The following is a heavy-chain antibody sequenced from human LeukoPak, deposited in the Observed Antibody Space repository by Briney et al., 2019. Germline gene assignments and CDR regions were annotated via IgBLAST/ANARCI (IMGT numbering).Heavy chain of an antibody. CDR2: ITGSGTTT. CDR1: GIAFRNYA. CDR3: GIDPNGDYIDAFDF. J-gene: IGHJ3*01. D-gene: IGHD4-17*01. Sequence: GGSLRLSCVASGIAFRNYAMTWVRQAPGKGLEWVSSITGSGTTTRYADSVKGRFTISRDNSVGTLYLQLNSLSAEDTAVYYCGIDPNGDYIDAFDFWGQGTKVTASS. V-gene: IGHV3-23*01.